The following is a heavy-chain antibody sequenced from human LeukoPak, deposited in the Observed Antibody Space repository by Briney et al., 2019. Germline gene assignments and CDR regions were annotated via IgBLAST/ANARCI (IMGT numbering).Heavy chain of an antibody. V-gene: IGHV5-51*01. CDR3: ARPHSSGYSAYSWYFDL. CDR2: IYPGDSDT. Sequence: GESLKISCKGSGYSFTNYWIGWVRQKPGKGLEWMGIIYPGDSDTRYSPSFQGQVTISADKSITTAYLQWSSLKASDTAMYYCARPHSSGYSAYSWYFDLWGRGTLVTVSS. D-gene: IGHD3-22*01. CDR1: GYSFTNYW. J-gene: IGHJ2*01.